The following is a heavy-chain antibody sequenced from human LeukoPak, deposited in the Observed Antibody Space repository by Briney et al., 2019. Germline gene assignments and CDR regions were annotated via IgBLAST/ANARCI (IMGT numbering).Heavy chain of an antibody. J-gene: IGHJ4*02. CDR2: ISWNSGSI. D-gene: IGHD6-19*01. V-gene: IGHV3-9*01. CDR1: GFTFDGYA. CDR3: AKDSGYSSGWYPDY. Sequence: GGSLRLSCAASGFTFDGYAMPWVRQAPGKGLEWVSGISWNSGSIGYADSVKGRFTISRDNAKNSLYLQMNSLRAEDTALYYCAKDSGYSSGWYPDYWGQGTLVTVSS.